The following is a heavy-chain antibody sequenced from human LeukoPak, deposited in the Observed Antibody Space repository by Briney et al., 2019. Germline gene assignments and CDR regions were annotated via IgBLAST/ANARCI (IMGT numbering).Heavy chain of an antibody. CDR3: AKEGGSGSYYKGRGAFDI. D-gene: IGHD3-10*01. CDR2: ISGSGGST. Sequence: PGGSLRLSCAASGFTFSSYAMSWVRQAPGKGLEWVSGISGSGGSTYYADSVKGRFTISRDNSKNTLSLQMNSLRAEDTAVYYCAKEGGSGSYYKGRGAFDIWGQGTMVTVSS. V-gene: IGHV3-23*01. J-gene: IGHJ3*02. CDR1: GFTFSSYA.